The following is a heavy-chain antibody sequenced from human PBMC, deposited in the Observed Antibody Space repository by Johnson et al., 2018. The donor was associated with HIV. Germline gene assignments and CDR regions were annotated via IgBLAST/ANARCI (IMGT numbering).Heavy chain of an antibody. J-gene: IGHJ3*02. CDR1: GFTFSSYD. CDR3: AKDEEGYSSAWSAGTAFDI. D-gene: IGHD6-13*01. CDR2: IGTAGDT. V-gene: IGHV3-13*01. Sequence: VQLVESGGGVVRPGGSLRLSCAASGFTFSSYDMHWVRQATGKGLEWVSAIGTAGDTYYPGSVKGRFNIPRENAKNSLYLQMNSLKADDTAIYYCAKDEEGYSSAWSAGTAFDIWGQGTMVTVSS.